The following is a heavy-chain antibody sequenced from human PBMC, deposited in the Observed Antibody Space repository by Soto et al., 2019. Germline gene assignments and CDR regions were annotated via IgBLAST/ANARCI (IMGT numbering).Heavy chain of an antibody. D-gene: IGHD6-19*01. V-gene: IGHV1-18*04. CDR2: ISAYNGNT. CDR1: GYTFTSYG. J-gene: IGHJ4*02. Sequence: ASVKVSCKAFGYTFTSYGISWVRQAPGQGLEWMGWISAYNGNTNYAQKLQGRVTMTTDTSTSTAYMELRSLRSDDTAVYYCARVMRAVAGHYFDYWGQGTLVTVSS. CDR3: ARVMRAVAGHYFDY.